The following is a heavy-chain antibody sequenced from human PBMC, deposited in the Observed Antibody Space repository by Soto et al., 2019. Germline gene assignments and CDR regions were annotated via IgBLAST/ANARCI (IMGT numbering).Heavy chain of an antibody. CDR3: ARAHYCTSGICFDL. V-gene: IGHV4-31*03. D-gene: IGHD2-8*01. Sequence: SETLSLTCSVSDDSVNGGGHYWSWIRQHPGEGLEWIGYIFYTGSTYYNPSLKSRVTLSVDRSQNRFSLKLTSVTAADTAVYYCARAHYCTSGICFDLWGRGTLVTVSS. J-gene: IGHJ5*01. CDR2: IFYTGST. CDR1: DDSVNGGGHY.